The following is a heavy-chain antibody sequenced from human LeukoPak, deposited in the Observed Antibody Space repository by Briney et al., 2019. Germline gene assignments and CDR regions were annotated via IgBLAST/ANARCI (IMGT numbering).Heavy chain of an antibody. D-gene: IGHD6-19*01. J-gene: IGHJ4*02. CDR1: GGSISMYY. CDR2: IYYSGST. V-gene: IGHV4-59*01. Sequence: PSETLSLTCTVSGGSISMYYWSWIRQPPGKGLEWIGYIYYSGSTNYNPSLKSRVTISVDTSKNQFSLRLSSVTAADTAVCYCARTANGWYFDYWGQGTLVTVSS. CDR3: ARTANGWYFDY.